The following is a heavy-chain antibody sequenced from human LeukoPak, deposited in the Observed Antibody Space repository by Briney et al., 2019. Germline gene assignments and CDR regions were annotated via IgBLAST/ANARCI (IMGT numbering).Heavy chain of an antibody. V-gene: IGHV3-21*01. CDR1: GFTFITYS. J-gene: IGHJ5*02. CDR3: ARGTVVVKHKTYNWFDP. Sequence: PGGSLRLSCAASGFTFITYSMNWVRQAPGKGLEWVSFINSRSTYKYYADSVQGRFTISRDNAKNSLYLQMNSLRAEDTAVYYCARGTVVVKHKTYNWFDPWGQGALVTVSS. CDR2: INSRSTYK. D-gene: IGHD3-22*01.